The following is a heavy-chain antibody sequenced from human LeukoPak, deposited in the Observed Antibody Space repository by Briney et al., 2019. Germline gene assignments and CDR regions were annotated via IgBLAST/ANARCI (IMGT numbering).Heavy chain of an antibody. D-gene: IGHD3-10*01. J-gene: IGHJ4*02. CDR1: GFTFSSYS. CDR3: ARVSGTYYKGHFDY. V-gene: IGHV3-21*04. CDR2: ISGSGTEI. Sequence: PGGSLRLSCAASGFTFSSYSMNWVRQAPGKGLEWVSYISGSGTEIYYADSVKGRFTISRDNAKNALYLQMNSLRAEDTALYYCARVSGTYYKGHFDYWGQGTLVTVSS.